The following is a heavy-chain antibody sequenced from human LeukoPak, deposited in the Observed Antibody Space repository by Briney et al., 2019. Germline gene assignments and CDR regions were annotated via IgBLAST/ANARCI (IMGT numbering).Heavy chain of an antibody. Sequence: SETLSLTCAVYGGSFSGYYWSWIRQPPGKGLEWIGEINHSGSTNYNPSLKSRVTISVDPSKNQFSLMLRSVTAADTAVYYCARTYYDSWGYYEVTYWGQGTLVTVSS. V-gene: IGHV4-34*01. CDR3: ARTYYDSWGYYEVTY. CDR1: GGSFSGYY. CDR2: INHSGST. D-gene: IGHD3-22*01. J-gene: IGHJ4*02.